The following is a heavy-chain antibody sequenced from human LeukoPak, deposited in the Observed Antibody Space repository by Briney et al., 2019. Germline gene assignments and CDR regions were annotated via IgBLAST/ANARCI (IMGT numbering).Heavy chain of an antibody. CDR2: ISNDGNQK. CDR3: AKDLSMGAFDF. CDR1: GFTFSTYG. J-gene: IGHJ4*02. V-gene: IGHV3-30*18. Sequence: PGRSLTLSCEGTGFTFSTYGIHWLRQAPGKGLEWVALISNDGNQKFYADSVKGRFTISRDNSKNTLSLQMNSLRAEDTAMYYCAKDLSMGAFDFWGQGTLVTVSS. D-gene: IGHD4/OR15-4a*01.